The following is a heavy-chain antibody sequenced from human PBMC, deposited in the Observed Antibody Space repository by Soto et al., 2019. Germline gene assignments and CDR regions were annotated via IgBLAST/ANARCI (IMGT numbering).Heavy chain of an antibody. CDR3: ARDGGQLERSFDY. CDR1: GFTFSSYA. Sequence: EVPLVESGGGLVQPGGSLRLSCAASGFTFSSYAMHWVRQAPGKGLEYVSAISSNGGSTYYANSVKGRFTISRDNSKNTLYLQMGSLRAEDMAVYYCARDGGQLERSFDYWGQGTLVTVSS. J-gene: IGHJ4*02. D-gene: IGHD1-1*01. V-gene: IGHV3-64*01. CDR2: ISSNGGST.